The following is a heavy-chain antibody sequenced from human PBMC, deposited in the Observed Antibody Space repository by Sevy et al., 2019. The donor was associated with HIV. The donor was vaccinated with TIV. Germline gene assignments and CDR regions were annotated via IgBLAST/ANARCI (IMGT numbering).Heavy chain of an antibody. Sequence: GGSLRLSCAASGFTFSTYWMSWVRQAPGKGLEWVANINQDGTGKYYVDSVKGRFTISRDNAYNSLYLQMNSLRAEDTAVYYCARESWQQLTRSYHYYYYMDVWGQGTTVTVSS. J-gene: IGHJ6*03. D-gene: IGHD6-13*01. V-gene: IGHV3-7*01. CDR3: ARESWQQLTRSYHYYYYMDV. CDR1: GFTFSTYW. CDR2: INQDGTGK.